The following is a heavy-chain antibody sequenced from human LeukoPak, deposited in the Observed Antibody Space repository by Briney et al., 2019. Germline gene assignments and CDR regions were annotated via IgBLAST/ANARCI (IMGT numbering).Heavy chain of an antibody. D-gene: IGHD1-1*01. CDR2: IGTSSTTI. V-gene: IGHV3-48*01. CDR1: GFTFSSYT. CDR3: VKKGQADDDGKPD. Sequence: GGSLRLSFAASGFTFSSYTMNWVRQPPGKGLEWVSNIGTSSTTIYYADSVKGRFTISRDNSKNTLYLQMNDLRADDTAVYYCVKKGQADDDGKPDWGQGTLVTVSS. J-gene: IGHJ4*02.